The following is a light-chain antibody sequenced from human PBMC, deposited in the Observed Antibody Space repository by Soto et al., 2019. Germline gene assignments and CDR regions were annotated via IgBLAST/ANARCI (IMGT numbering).Light chain of an antibody. V-gene: IGLV2-14*01. CDR1: SSDVGGYND. CDR3: SSYTSSSTLAV. CDR2: DVS. J-gene: IGLJ2*01. Sequence: QSVLTQPASVSGSPGQSITISCTGTSSDVGGYNDVSWYQQHPGKAPKLMIYDVSNRPSGVSNRFSGSKSGNTASLTISGRQAEYEADYYCSSYTSSSTLAVFGGGTKLTVL.